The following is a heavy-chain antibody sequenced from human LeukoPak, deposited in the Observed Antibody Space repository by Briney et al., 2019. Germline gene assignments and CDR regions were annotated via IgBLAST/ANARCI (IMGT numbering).Heavy chain of an antibody. CDR1: GFTFSSYS. CDR3: ARGVANSGSYRRDY. J-gene: IGHJ4*02. CDR2: ISSSGTYI. V-gene: IGHV3-21*01. Sequence: GGSLRLSCAASGFTFSSYSMNWVRQAPGKGLEWVSSISSSGTYIYYADSVKGRFTISRDNAKNSLYLQMNSLRAEDTAVYYCARGVANSGSYRRDYWGQGTLVTVSS. D-gene: IGHD1-26*01.